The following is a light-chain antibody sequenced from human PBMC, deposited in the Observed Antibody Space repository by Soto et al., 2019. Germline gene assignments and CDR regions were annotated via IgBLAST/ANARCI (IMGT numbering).Light chain of an antibody. CDR1: SSNIGAGYD. CDR3: QSYDSSLSAPDV. CDR2: GNS. V-gene: IGLV1-40*01. J-gene: IGLJ1*01. Sequence: QSVLTQPPSVSGAPGQRVTISCTGSSSNIGAGYDVHWYQQLPGTAPKLLIYGNSNRTSGVPDRFSGSKSGTSASLAITGLQAEDEADYYCQSYDSSLSAPDVFGTGTKLTVL.